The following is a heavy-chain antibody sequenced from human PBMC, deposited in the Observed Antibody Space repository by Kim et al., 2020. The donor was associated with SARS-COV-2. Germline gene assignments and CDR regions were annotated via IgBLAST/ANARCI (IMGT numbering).Heavy chain of an antibody. CDR3: AKDRGSSGWYGFDY. CDR1: GFTFSSYA. Sequence: GGSLRLSCAASGFTFSSYAMHWVRQAPGKGLEWVAVIWYDGSNKYYADSVKGRFTISRDNSKNTLYLQMNSLRAEDTAVYYCAKDRGSSGWYGFDYWGQGTLVTVSS. D-gene: IGHD6-19*01. V-gene: IGHV3-33*06. CDR2: IWYDGSNK. J-gene: IGHJ4*02.